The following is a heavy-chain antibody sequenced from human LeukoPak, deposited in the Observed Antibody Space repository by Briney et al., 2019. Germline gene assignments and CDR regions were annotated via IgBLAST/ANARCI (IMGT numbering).Heavy chain of an antibody. Sequence: GGSLRLSCAASGFTFSRYSMNWVREAPGKGLEWVSSISSSRSYIYYPDPVKGLFTISKDNAKNSLYLQMNSLRAEDTAVYYCARGVYGSGRYYTYNWFDPWGQGTLVTV. CDR1: GFTFSRYS. D-gene: IGHD3-10*01. CDR2: ISSSRSYI. V-gene: IGHV3-21*01. J-gene: IGHJ5*02. CDR3: ARGVYGSGRYYTYNWFDP.